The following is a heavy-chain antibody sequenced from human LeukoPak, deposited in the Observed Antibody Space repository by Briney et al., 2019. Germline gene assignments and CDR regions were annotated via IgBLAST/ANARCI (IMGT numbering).Heavy chain of an antibody. V-gene: IGHV3-53*01. Sequence: PGGSLRLSCAASGFTVSSNYMSWVRQAPGKGPEWVSVIYSGGSTYYADSVKGRFTISRDNSKNTLYLQMNSLRAEDTAVYYCARVPMIDAFDIWGQGTMVTVSS. J-gene: IGHJ3*02. CDR1: GFTVSSNY. D-gene: IGHD3-22*01. CDR2: IYSGGST. CDR3: ARVPMIDAFDI.